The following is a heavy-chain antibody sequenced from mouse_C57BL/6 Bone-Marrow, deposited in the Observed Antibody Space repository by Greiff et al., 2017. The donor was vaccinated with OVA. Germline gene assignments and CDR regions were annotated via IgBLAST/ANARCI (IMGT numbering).Heavy chain of an antibody. J-gene: IGHJ4*01. CDR2: IYPGDGDT. CDR3: ARLGWVSYYAMDY. CDR1: GYAFSSSW. Sequence: QVQLQQSGPELVKPGASVKISCKASGYAFSSSWMNWVKQRPGKGLEWIGRIYPGDGDTNYNGKFKGKATLTADTSSSTAYMQLSSLTSEDSAVYFCARLGWVSYYAMDYWGQGTSVTVSS. D-gene: IGHD3-2*02. V-gene: IGHV1-82*01.